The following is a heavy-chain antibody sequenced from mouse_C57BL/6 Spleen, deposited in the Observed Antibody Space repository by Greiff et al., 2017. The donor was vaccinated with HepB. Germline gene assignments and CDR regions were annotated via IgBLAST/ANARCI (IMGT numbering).Heavy chain of an antibody. D-gene: IGHD1-1*01. CDR1: GYTFTSYW. J-gene: IGHJ1*03. Sequence: VQLQQPGAELVKPGASVKLSCKASGYTFTSYWMHWVKQRPGQGLEWIGMIHPNSGSTNYNEKFKSKATLTVDNSSSTAYMQLSSLTSEDSAVYYCAITTVVATNWYFDVWGTGTTVTVSS. V-gene: IGHV1-64*01. CDR3: AITTVVATNWYFDV. CDR2: IHPNSGST.